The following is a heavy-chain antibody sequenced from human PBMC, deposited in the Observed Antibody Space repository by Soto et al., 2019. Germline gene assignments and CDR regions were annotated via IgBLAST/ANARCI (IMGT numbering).Heavy chain of an antibody. CDR2: ISAYNGNT. CDR3: ARGPIARDYYESSGYPDY. CDR1: GYTFSSYH. J-gene: IGHJ4*02. D-gene: IGHD3-22*01. V-gene: IGHV1-18*01. Sequence: ASVKGSCKASGYTFSSYHISWVRQAPGQGLEWMGWISAYNGNTNYAQKLQGRVTMTTDTSTSTAYMELRSLRADDTAVYYCARGPIARDYYESSGYPDYWGQGTLVTVSS.